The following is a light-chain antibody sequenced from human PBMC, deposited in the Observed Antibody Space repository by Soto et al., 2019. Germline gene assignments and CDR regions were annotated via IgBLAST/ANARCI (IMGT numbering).Light chain of an antibody. Sequence: EIVMTQSPATLSVSPGERATLSCRASQSVSSNLAWYQQKPGQAPRLLIYGASTRATGIPARFSGSGSGTEFTLTISSLLSEDFAVYYCQQYNNWPLMYTFGQGTKVDIK. CDR3: QQYNNWPLMYT. CDR1: QSVSSN. J-gene: IGKJ2*01. CDR2: GAS. V-gene: IGKV3-15*01.